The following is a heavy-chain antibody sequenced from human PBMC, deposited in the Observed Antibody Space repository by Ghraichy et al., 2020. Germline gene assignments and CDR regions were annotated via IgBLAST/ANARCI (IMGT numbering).Heavy chain of an antibody. D-gene: IGHD5-12*01. J-gene: IGHJ6*02. CDR3: ARENHRALVATITLYYYGMDV. Sequence: GSLRLSCAASGFTFSSYWMHWVRQAPGKGLVWVSRINSDGSSTSYADSVKGRFTISRDNAKNTLYLQMNSLRAEDTAVYYCARENHRALVATITLYYYGMDVWGQGTTVTVSS. CDR1: GFTFSSYW. V-gene: IGHV3-74*01. CDR2: INSDGSST.